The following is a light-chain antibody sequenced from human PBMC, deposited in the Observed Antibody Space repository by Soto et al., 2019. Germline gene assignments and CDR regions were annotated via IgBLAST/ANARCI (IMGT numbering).Light chain of an antibody. J-gene: IGLJ1*01. Sequence: QSALTQPASVSGSPGQSITISCTGTSSDVGGYNYVSWYQQHPGKAPKLRIYDVSNRPSGVSNRFSGSKSGNTASLTISGLQAEDEADYYCSSYTSSSNLVVFGTGTKLTVL. CDR3: SSYTSSSNLVV. CDR1: SSDVGGYNY. V-gene: IGLV2-14*01. CDR2: DVS.